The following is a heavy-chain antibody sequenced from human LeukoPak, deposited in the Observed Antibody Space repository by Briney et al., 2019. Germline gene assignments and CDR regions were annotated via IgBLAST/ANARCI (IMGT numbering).Heavy chain of an antibody. CDR3: ARGNWLLDY. Sequence: PSETLSLTCAVYGGSLSGYYWSWIRQPPRKGLEWIGEINHSGSTNYNPSLKSRVTISVDTSKNQFSLKLSSVTAADTAVYYCARGNWLLDYWGQGTLVTVSS. J-gene: IGHJ4*02. V-gene: IGHV4-34*01. D-gene: IGHD3-22*01. CDR1: GGSLSGYY. CDR2: INHSGST.